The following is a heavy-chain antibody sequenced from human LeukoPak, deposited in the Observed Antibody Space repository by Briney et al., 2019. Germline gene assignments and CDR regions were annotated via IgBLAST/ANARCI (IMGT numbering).Heavy chain of an antibody. CDR3: VIVRGYFDSSGTDY. CDR1: GFTFSSYN. D-gene: IGHD3-9*01. J-gene: IGHJ4*02. V-gene: IGHV3-64D*06. Sequence: GVSLRLSCSASGFTFSSYNVHWVRQAPGKGREFVSAITSTGGNTYYADSVTGRFTLSRDNSKNTLYLQMSSLRAEDTAVYYCVIVRGYFDSSGTDYWGQARLVTV. CDR2: ITSTGGNT.